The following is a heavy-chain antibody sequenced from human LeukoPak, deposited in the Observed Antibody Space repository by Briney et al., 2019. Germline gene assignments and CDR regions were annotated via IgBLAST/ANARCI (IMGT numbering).Heavy chain of an antibody. J-gene: IGHJ6*02. V-gene: IGHV3-21*01. CDR2: ISSSSSYI. Sequence: GGSLRLSCAASGFTFSICSMNWVRQAPGKGLEWVSSISSSSSYIYYADSVKGRFTISRDNAKNSLYLQMNSLRAEDTAVYYCASLEARGYQPNYGMDVWGQGTTVTVSS. CDR3: ASLEARGYQPNYGMDV. D-gene: IGHD5-18*01. CDR1: GFTFSICS.